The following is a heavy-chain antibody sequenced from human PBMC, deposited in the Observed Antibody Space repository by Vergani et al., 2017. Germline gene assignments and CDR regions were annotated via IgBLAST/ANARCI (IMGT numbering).Heavy chain of an antibody. Sequence: QVQLVESGGGVVQPGRSLRLSCAASGFTFSSYAMHWVRQAPGKGLEWVAVISYDGSNKYYADSVKGRFTISRDNSKNTLYLQMNSLRAEDTAVYYCARTGSGWYDFDYWSQGTLVTVSS. CDR3: ARTGSGWYDFDY. V-gene: IGHV3-30-3*01. D-gene: IGHD6-19*01. J-gene: IGHJ4*02. CDR2: ISYDGSNK. CDR1: GFTFSSYA.